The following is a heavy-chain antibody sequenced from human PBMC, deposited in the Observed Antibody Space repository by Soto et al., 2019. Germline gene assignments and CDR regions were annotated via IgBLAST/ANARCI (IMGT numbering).Heavy chain of an antibody. CDR1: GFTFISYG. CDR3: ARGAAAAGTDWFDA. V-gene: IGHV3-23*01. J-gene: IGHJ5*02. CDR2: TTTTGRNT. Sequence: PGGSLRLSCAASGFTFISYGMTWVRQAPGKGLEWVSGTTTTGRNTYYAESVKGRFTISRDNSKNVVYLQMNSLRAEDTAVCYCARGAAAAGTDWFDAWGQGTLVTVSP. D-gene: IGHD6-13*01.